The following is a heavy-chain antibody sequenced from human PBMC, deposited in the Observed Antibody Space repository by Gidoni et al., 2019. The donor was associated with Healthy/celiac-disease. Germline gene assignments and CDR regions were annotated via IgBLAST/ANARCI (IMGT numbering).Heavy chain of an antibody. D-gene: IGHD3-22*01. Sequence: QVQLVESGGGVVQPGRSLRRSCPPSGFTFSSYGMPWVRQAPGKGLEWVAVISYDGSNKYYADSVKGRFAISRDNSKNTLYLQMNSLRAEDTAVYYCAKDKWPKYYYDSSGPLPPTYFQHWGQGTLVTVSS. CDR2: ISYDGSNK. CDR1: GFTFSSYG. J-gene: IGHJ1*01. CDR3: AKDKWPKYYYDSSGPLPPTYFQH. V-gene: IGHV3-30*18.